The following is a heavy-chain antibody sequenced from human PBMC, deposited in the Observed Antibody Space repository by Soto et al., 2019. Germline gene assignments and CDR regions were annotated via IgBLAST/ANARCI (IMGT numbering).Heavy chain of an antibody. CDR1: GGTFSSYA. D-gene: IGHD6-13*01. J-gene: IGHJ6*02. CDR3: ARDLSLVLGYYYSMDV. Sequence: GASVKVSCKASGGTFSSYAISWVRQAPGQGLEWMGGIIPIFGTANYAQKFQGRVTITADESTSTAYMELSSLRSEDTAVYYCARDLSLVLGYYYSMDVWGQGTTLTVSS. V-gene: IGHV1-69*13. CDR2: IIPIFGTA.